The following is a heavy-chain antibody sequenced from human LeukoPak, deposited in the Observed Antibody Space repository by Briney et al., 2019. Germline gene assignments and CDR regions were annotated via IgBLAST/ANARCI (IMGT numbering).Heavy chain of an antibody. V-gene: IGHV4-39*07. CDR1: GGSIISGSKY. CDR2: EN. D-gene: IGHD3-10*01. J-gene: IGHJ4*02. Sequence: PSETLSLTCTVSGGSIISGSKYWGWIRQAPGKGLEWIGWENYYNVSLKSRVTISVDRSKNQFSLKLSSVTAADTAVYYCAKDFNLLWFGETSPRFDYWGQGTLVTVSS. CDR3: AKDFNLLWFGETSPRFDY.